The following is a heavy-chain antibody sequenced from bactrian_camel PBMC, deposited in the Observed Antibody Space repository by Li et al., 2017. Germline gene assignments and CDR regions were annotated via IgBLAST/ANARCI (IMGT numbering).Heavy chain of an antibody. J-gene: IGHJ4*01. CDR2: TYTGGGSE. CDR3: AARWRSWLCSTSKVAEFPD. V-gene: IGHV3S1*01. D-gene: IGHD6*01. CDR1: GYTYSDGYC. Sequence: QVQLVESEGGSAQVGGSLRLSCVVSGYTYSDGYCLGWFRQGPKNERERVAFTYTGGGSEYYADSVKGRFTVSKDNAKNTLYLEMNSLKPEDTAMYYCAARWRSWLCSTSKVAEFPDWGQGTQVTVS.